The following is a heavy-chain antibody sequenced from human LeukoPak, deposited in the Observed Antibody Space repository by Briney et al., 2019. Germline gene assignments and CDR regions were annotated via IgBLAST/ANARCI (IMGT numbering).Heavy chain of an antibody. CDR2: ISSDGKNK. J-gene: IGHJ6*03. CDR1: GFTFSTYA. Sequence: PGRSLRLSCAASGFTFSTYAIHWVRQAPGKGLEWVALISSDGKNKHYADSVKGRFTISRDNSKNTLYLQMNSLRAEDTAVYYCAKDQFESYYYYMDVWGKGTTVTVSS. D-gene: IGHD3-16*01. CDR3: AKDQFESYYYYMDV. V-gene: IGHV3-30*04.